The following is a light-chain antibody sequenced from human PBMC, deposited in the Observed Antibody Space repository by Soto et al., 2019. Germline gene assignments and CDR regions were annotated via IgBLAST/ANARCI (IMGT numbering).Light chain of an antibody. Sequence: DIQMTQSPSTLSASVGDRVTIACRASQNIYSWLAWYQQKPGKVPKLLIYDASDLESGVPSRFSGSVSGTEFTLTISSLQPDDFATYYCQQYNSYPYAFGQGTKLEI. CDR1: QNIYSW. CDR2: DAS. J-gene: IGKJ2*01. V-gene: IGKV1-5*01. CDR3: QQYNSYPYA.